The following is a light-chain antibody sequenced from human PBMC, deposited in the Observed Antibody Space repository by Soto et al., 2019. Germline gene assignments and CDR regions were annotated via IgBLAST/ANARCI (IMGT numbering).Light chain of an antibody. Sequence: DIQMTQSPSSLSASVGDRVTITSRASQSISSYLNWYQQKPGKAPKLLIYAASSLQSGVPSRFSGSGSGTDFTLTISSLQPADFATYYCQQSYSTPVTFGQGTRLEIK. CDR3: QQSYSTPVT. J-gene: IGKJ5*01. CDR1: QSISSY. V-gene: IGKV1-39*01. CDR2: AAS.